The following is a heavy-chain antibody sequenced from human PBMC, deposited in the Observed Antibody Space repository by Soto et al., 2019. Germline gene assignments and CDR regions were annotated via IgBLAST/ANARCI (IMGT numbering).Heavy chain of an antibody. Sequence: ASGTLFLPCTVSGGSPSSNSYHLGRLPPPPGKGVEWIGSIYYSGSTYYNPSLKSRVTISVDTSKNQFSLKLSSVTAADTAVYYCARHRHYSNSLAYYYYYMDVWGKGTTVTVSS. V-gene: IGHV4-39*01. D-gene: IGHD4-4*01. CDR1: GGSPSSNSYH. CDR3: ARHRHYSNSLAYYYYYMDV. CDR2: IYYSGST. J-gene: IGHJ6*03.